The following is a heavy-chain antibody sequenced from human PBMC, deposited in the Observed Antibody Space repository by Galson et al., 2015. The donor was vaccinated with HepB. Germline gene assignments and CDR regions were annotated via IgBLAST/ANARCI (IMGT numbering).Heavy chain of an antibody. D-gene: IGHD3-22*01. CDR1: GYTFSNYG. CDR3: ARDRHVRDYYETSGYYRGPFDI. J-gene: IGHJ3*02. V-gene: IGHV1-18*01. Sequence: SCKASGYTFSNYGISWVRQAPGQGLEWMGWISDYNGNTKYAQKFQDRVTMTTETSTTTAYMELRSLRSDDTAVYYCARDRHVRDYYETSGYYRGPFDIWGQGTMVTVSS. CDR2: ISDYNGNT.